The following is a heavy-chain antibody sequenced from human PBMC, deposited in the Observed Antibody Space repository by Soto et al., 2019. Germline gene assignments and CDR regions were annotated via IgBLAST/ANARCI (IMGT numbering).Heavy chain of an antibody. J-gene: IGHJ3*02. Sequence: ASVEVSCKASGYTFTSYYMHWLRQAPAQRLEWMGIINPSGGSTSYAQKFQGRVTMTRDTSTSTVYMELSSLRSEDTAVYYCARIMLSKVLSYAFDIWGQGTMVTVSS. CDR3: ARIMLSKVLSYAFDI. CDR2: INPSGGST. D-gene: IGHD2-8*01. CDR1: GYTFTSYY. V-gene: IGHV1-46*01.